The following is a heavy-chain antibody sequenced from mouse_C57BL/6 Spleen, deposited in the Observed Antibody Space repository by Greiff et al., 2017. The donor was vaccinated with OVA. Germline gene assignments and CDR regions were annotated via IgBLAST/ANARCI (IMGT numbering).Heavy chain of an antibody. V-gene: IGHV1-75*01. Sequence: QVQLKESGPELVKPGASVKISCKASGYTFTDYYINWVKQRPGQGLEWIGWIFPGSGSTYYNEKFKGKATLTVDKSSSTAYMLLSSLTSEDSAVYFCARRGDYYGSSPVYFDYWGQGTTLTVSS. D-gene: IGHD1-1*01. J-gene: IGHJ2*01. CDR2: IFPGSGST. CDR3: ARRGDYYGSSPVYFDY. CDR1: GYTFTDYY.